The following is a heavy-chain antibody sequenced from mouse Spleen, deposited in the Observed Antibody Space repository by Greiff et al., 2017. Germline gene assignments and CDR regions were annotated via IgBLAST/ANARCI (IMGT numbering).Heavy chain of an antibody. CDR3: AREDYGDYAWFAY. CDR2: INPYNGGT. CDR1: GYTFTDYY. J-gene: IGHJ3*01. V-gene: IGHV1-19*01. Sequence: EVQRVESGPVLVKPGASVKMSCKASGYTFTDYYMNWVKQSHGKSLEWIGVINPYNGGTSYNQKFKGKATLTVDKSSSTAYMELNSLTSEDSAVYYCAREDYGDYAWFAYWGQGTLVTVSA. D-gene: IGHD2-13*01.